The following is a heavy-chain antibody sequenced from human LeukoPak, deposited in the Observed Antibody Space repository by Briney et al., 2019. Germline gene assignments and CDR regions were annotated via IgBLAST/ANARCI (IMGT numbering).Heavy chain of an antibody. Sequence: GGSLRLSCAASGFTFSSYGMHWVRQAPGKGLEWVAVISYDGSTKYYADSVKGRFTISRDNSKNTLDLQMNSLRGEDTAVYYCAKGLVQWLVGFDYWGQGTLVTVSS. CDR2: ISYDGSTK. CDR3: AKGLVQWLVGFDY. J-gene: IGHJ4*02. CDR1: GFTFSSYG. V-gene: IGHV3-30*04. D-gene: IGHD6-19*01.